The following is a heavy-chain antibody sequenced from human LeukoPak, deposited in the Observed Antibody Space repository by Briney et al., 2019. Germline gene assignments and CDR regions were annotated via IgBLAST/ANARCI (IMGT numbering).Heavy chain of an antibody. J-gene: IGHJ4*02. V-gene: IGHV4-59*01. CDR1: GGSISSYY. D-gene: IGHD4-17*01. Sequence: PSETLSLTCTVSGGSISSYYWSWIRQPPGKGLEWIGYIYYSGSTDYNPSLKSRVTISVDTSKNQFSLKLSSVTAADTAVYYRARIEHDYGDPFFDYWGQGTLVTVSS. CDR2: IYYSGST. CDR3: ARIEHDYGDPFFDY.